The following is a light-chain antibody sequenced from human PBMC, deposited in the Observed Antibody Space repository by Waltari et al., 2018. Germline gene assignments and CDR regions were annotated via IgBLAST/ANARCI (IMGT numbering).Light chain of an antibody. CDR2: DVT. CDR1: NGDVGSYNY. CDR3: SSYATDNTVV. Sequence: QSALAQPASVSGSPGQTITISCTGSNGDVGSYNYVSWYQQYPGKAPKIIIFDVTNRHSGVSDRFSGSKSGNTASLTISGLQPEDEGEYFCSSYATDNTVVFGGGTKVTVL. V-gene: IGLV2-14*03. J-gene: IGLJ2*01.